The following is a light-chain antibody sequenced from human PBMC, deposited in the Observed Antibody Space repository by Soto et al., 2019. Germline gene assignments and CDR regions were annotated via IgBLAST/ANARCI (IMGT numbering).Light chain of an antibody. V-gene: IGKV1-5*03. CDR3: QQYTRYWT. CDR2: KAS. J-gene: IGKJ1*01. Sequence: DIPMTQSPSTLSASVGDRVTITCRASQSISSWLAWYQQKPGKAPKLLIYKASSLESGVPSRFSGSGSGTEVTLTISSLQPDDFATYYCQQYTRYWTFGQGTKVEIK. CDR1: QSISSW.